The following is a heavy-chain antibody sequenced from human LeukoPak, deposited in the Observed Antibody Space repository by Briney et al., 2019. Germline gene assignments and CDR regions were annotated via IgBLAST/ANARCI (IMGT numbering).Heavy chain of an antibody. CDR1: GFTFSSYW. Sequence: PGGSLRLSCAASGFTFSSYWMSWVRQAPGKGLEWVANIKQDGSEKYYVDSVKGRFTISRDNAKSSLYLQMNSLRAEDTAVYYCARVGITMTINVNWFDPWGQGTLVTVSS. J-gene: IGHJ5*02. CDR2: IKQDGSEK. D-gene: IGHD3-22*01. CDR3: ARVGITMTINVNWFDP. V-gene: IGHV3-7*01.